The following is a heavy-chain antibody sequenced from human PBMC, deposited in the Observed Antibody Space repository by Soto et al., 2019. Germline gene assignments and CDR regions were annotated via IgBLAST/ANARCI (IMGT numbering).Heavy chain of an antibody. CDR3: AKGAATGYYYHLDY. V-gene: IGHV3-9*01. D-gene: IGHD3-22*01. Sequence: EVQLVESGGGLVQPGRSLRLSCAASGFTFDDYAMHWVRQAPGKGLEWVSGINWNGGSIGYADSVRGRLTISRDNXXNSLYLQMNSLRAEDTALYYCAKGAATGYYYHLDYWGQGTLVTVSS. J-gene: IGHJ4*02. CDR1: GFTFDDYA. CDR2: INWNGGSI.